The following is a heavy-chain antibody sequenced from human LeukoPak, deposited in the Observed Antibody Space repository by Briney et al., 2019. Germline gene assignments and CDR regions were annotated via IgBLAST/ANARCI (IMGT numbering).Heavy chain of an antibody. D-gene: IGHD3-22*01. J-gene: IGHJ6*03. CDR2: IYYSGST. V-gene: IGHV4-59*01. Sequence: SETLSLTCTVSGGSISSYYWSWIRQPPEKGLEWIGYIYYSGSTNYNPSLKSRVTISVDTSKNQFSLKLSSVTAADTAVYYCARDHYYDSSGYSYYYYYMDVWGKGTTVTVSS. CDR3: ARDHYYDSSGYSYYYYYMDV. CDR1: GGSISSYY.